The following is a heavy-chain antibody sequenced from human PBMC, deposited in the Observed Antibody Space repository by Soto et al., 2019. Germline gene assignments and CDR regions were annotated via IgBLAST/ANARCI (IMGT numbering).Heavy chain of an antibody. CDR2: ISAYNGNT. V-gene: IGHV1-18*01. D-gene: IGHD2-15*01. J-gene: IGHJ6*02. Sequence: GASVKVSCKASGYTFTSYGISWVRQAPGQGLEWMGWISAYNGNTNYAQKLQGRVTMTTDTSTSTAYMELRSLRSDDTAVYYCARVGGGKENNYYYYGMDVWGQGTTVTVSS. CDR3: ARVGGGKENNYYYYGMDV. CDR1: GYTFTSYG.